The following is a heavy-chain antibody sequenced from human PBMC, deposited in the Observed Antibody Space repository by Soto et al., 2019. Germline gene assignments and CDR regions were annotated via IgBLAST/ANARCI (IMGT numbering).Heavy chain of an antibody. Sequence: SLRLSCAASGFTFNTYGMNWVRQAPGKGPEWVSVIWYDGSNKYYADSVKGRFTVSRDNSRNTMYLQMNSLRAEDTAVYYCARVDCTGGNCRPYFYYGMDVWGQGTTVTVSS. CDR3: ARVDCTGGNCRPYFYYGMDV. D-gene: IGHD2-15*01. CDR2: IWYDGSNK. CDR1: GFTFNTYG. J-gene: IGHJ6*02. V-gene: IGHV3-33*01.